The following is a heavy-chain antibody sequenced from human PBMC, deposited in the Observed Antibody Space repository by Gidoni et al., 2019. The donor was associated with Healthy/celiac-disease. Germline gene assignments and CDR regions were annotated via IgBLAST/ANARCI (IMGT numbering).Heavy chain of an antibody. CDR2: IYYSGRT. Sequence: VPLQESGPGLVTPSETLSLPCTVPGGSISSYYWSCIRQPPGKGLEWIGYIYYSGRTNYNPYFKSRVTISVDTSKNQFSLKLSSVTAADTAVYYCAREWAPDLYDYWGQGTLVTVSS. CDR1: GGSISSYY. V-gene: IGHV4-59*01. J-gene: IGHJ4*02. D-gene: IGHD3-16*01. CDR3: AREWAPDLYDY.